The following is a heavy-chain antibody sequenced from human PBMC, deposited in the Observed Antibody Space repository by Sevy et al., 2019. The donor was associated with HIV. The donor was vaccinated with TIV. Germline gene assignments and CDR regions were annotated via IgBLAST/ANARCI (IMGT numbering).Heavy chain of an antibody. CDR3: AKEGYDILTGFEHWNFDP. CDR1: GFTFGSYG. D-gene: IGHD3-9*01. V-gene: IGHV3-30*18. CDR2: ISYEGTIK. Sequence: GGSLRLSCAASGFTFGSYGMHWVRQAPGKGLEWVAVISYEGTIKSYADSVRGRFSISRDNADSTLYLLMDSLRAEDTAVYYCAKEGYDILTGFEHWNFDPWGQGTLVTVSS. J-gene: IGHJ5*02.